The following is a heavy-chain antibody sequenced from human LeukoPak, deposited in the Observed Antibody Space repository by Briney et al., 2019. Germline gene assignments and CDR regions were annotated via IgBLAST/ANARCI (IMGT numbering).Heavy chain of an antibody. CDR1: GYTFTGYY. J-gene: IGHJ4*02. D-gene: IGHD1-26*01. Sequence: GASVKVSCKASGYTFTGYYMHWVRQAPGQGLEWMGWISPNSGGTNYAQKFQGRVTMTRDTSISTAYMELSRLRSDDTAVYYCARARGRTRGSYYAGYWGQGTLVTVSS. V-gene: IGHV1-2*02. CDR2: ISPNSGGT. CDR3: ARARGRTRGSYYAGY.